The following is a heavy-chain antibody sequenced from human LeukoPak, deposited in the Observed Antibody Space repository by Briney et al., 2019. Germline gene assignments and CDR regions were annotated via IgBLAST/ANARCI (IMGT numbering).Heavy chain of an antibody. Sequence: ASVRVSFKASGYTFTGYYMHWVRQAPGQGLEWMGWINSKSGGTNYAQNFQGRLTMTADTSTSTAYMELRGLRSDDTAVYYCARDLMYYYDSVSYHFDYWGQGTLVTVSS. CDR3: ARDLMYYYDSVSYHFDY. V-gene: IGHV1-2*02. CDR1: GYTFTGYY. D-gene: IGHD3-22*01. CDR2: INSKSGGT. J-gene: IGHJ4*02.